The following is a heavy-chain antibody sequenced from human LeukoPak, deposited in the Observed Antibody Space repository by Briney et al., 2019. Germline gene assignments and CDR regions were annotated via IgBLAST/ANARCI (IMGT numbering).Heavy chain of an antibody. V-gene: IGHV1-69*05. CDR3: ARGVQHFDL. Sequence: SVKVSCKASGGTFSSYAISWVRQAPGQGLEWMGRIIPIFGTANYAQKFQGRVKINTDEAKSTDYMELRRQRAEDTAVYYCARGVQHFDLWGRGTLVTVSS. CDR2: IIPIFGTA. D-gene: IGHD3-10*01. J-gene: IGHJ2*01. CDR1: GGTFSSYA.